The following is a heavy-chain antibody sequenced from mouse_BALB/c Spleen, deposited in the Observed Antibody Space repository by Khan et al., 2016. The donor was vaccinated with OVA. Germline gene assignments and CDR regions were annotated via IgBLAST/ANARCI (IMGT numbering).Heavy chain of an antibody. D-gene: IGHD4-1*01. J-gene: IGHJ3*01. CDR1: GFSFSSYS. CDR3: ADNGTGSFAY. Sequence: EVQLVESGGDLVKPGGSLTLSCAASGFSFSSYSMSWVRQTPHKRLVWVASIRSGGDYTYYPDSVKGRFTIPRDNAKNTLYLQMSDLTSEDTAMDYCADNGTGSFAYWGQGTRVTVSA. CDR2: IRSGGDYT. V-gene: IGHV5-6*01.